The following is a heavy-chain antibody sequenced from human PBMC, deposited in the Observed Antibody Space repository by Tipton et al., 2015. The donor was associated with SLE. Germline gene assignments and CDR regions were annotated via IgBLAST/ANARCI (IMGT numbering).Heavy chain of an antibody. Sequence: TLSLTCTASGGSISSSSYYWGWIRQPPGKGLEWIGSIYYSGSTYYNPSLKSRVTISEDTSKNQFSLKLRSVTAADTAVYYCAREGGYSSSSDAFDIWGQGTMVTVSS. V-gene: IGHV4-39*07. CDR1: GGSISSSSYY. D-gene: IGHD6-6*01. CDR3: AREGGYSSSSDAFDI. CDR2: IYYSGST. J-gene: IGHJ3*02.